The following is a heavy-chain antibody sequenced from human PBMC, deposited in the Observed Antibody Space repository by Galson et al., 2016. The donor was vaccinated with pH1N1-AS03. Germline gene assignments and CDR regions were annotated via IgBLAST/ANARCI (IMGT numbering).Heavy chain of an antibody. Sequence: ATLSLTCDIQGGSLSGYYWGWIRQPPGKGLEWIGNIYYSGPTYYSPSLKSRVAISVDTSKNQFPMQLSSLTAADTAVYYCARRRNTASLLNWYFDLWGRGTLFTVSS. J-gene: IGHJ2*01. D-gene: IGHD2-2*01. CDR1: GGSLSGYY. CDR2: IYYSGPT. CDR3: ARRRNTASLLNWYFDL. V-gene: IGHV4-59*04.